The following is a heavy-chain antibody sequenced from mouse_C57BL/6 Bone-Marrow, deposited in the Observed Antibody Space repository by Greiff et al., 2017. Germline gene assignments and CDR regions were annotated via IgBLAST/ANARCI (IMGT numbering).Heavy chain of an antibody. CDR2: IDPEDGDT. CDR3: TMNYYGSSSYWYCDV. J-gene: IGHJ1*03. CDR1: GFNIKDYY. D-gene: IGHD1-1*01. V-gene: IGHV14-1*01. Sequence: EVKLVESGAELVRPGASVKLSCTASGFNIKDYYMHWVKQRPEQGLEWIGRIDPEDGDTEYAPQFQGKATLTADTSSTTAYLQLSSLTSQDTAFYFCTMNYYGSSSYWYCDVWGTGTTVTVSS.